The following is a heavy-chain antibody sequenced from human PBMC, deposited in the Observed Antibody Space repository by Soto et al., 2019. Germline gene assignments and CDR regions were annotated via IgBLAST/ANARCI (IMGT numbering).Heavy chain of an antibody. V-gene: IGHV3-9*01. CDR3: IKDVTHGSGGRYNLFDS. D-gene: IGHD2-15*01. Sequence: EVQLVESGGGLVQPGRSLRLSCAASGFTFEDYAMHWVRQAPGKGLEWVSGISWNSGSVGYADSVKGRFTLSRDNAKKSLYLQMTSLRAEDTAFYYCIKDVTHGSGGRYNLFDSWGQGTLVTVSS. CDR1: GFTFEDYA. J-gene: IGHJ5*01. CDR2: ISWNSGSV.